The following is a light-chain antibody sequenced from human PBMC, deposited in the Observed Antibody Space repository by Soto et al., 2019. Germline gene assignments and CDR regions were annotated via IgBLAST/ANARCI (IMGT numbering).Light chain of an antibody. J-gene: IGLJ2*01. CDR2: EVS. V-gene: IGLV2-14*01. CDR1: SSDVGGYKY. Sequence: QSALTQPASVSGSPVQSITISCTGTSSDVGGYKYVSWYQQHPDKDPKLIIFEVSNRPSGISSRFSGSKSGNTASLTISGLQAEDEADYYCASYTSSSTSVIFGRGTKLTVL. CDR3: ASYTSSSTSVI.